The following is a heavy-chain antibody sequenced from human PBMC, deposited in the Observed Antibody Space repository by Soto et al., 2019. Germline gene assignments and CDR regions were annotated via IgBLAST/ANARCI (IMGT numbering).Heavy chain of an antibody. V-gene: IGHV3-30*03. J-gene: IGHJ3*02. CDR1: GFTFSIYG. Sequence: VQLVESGGGVVQPGGSLRLSCEVSGFTFSIYGVQWVRQAPGKGLECVAGISYDGSNKYYVDSVKGRFTISRDNSKSMLYLQMNSLRPEDTAVYYCVRVGARFVWNVINDAFDIWGLGTNVTVAS. CDR2: ISYDGSNK. D-gene: IGHD3-10*01. CDR3: VRVGARFVWNVINDAFDI.